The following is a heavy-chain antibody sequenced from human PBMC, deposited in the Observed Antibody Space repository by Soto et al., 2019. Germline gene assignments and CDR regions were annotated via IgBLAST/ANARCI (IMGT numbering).Heavy chain of an antibody. Sequence: ASVQVSCKVSGYSLSDLSIHWLRQAPGKGLEWMGGLDAEYGETIYAQKLQGRGTMTEDTSTDTAYMGLSSLTSENTAMYYCAALPRTIERTPAAIWSFDSWGQGTLVTVSS. V-gene: IGHV1-24*01. CDR2: LDAEYGET. J-gene: IGHJ4*02. D-gene: IGHD2-2*01. CDR3: AALPRTIERTPAAIWSFDS. CDR1: GYSLSDLS.